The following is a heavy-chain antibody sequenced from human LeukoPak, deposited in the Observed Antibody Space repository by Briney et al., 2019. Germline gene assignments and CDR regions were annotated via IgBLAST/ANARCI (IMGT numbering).Heavy chain of an antibody. V-gene: IGHV4-59*01. D-gene: IGHD1-26*01. CDR2: IYYSGST. CDR3: ARGDSGIYYYYGMDV. Sequence: SETLSLTCAVYGGSFSGYYWSWIRQPPGKGLEWIGYIYYSGSTNYNPSLKSRVTISVDTSKNQFSLKLSSVTAADTAVYYCARGDSGIYYYYGMDVWGQGTTVTVSS. CDR1: GGSFSGYY. J-gene: IGHJ6*02.